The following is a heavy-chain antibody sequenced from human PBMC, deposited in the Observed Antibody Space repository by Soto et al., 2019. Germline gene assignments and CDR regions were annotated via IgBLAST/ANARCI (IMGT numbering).Heavy chain of an antibody. V-gene: IGHV3-30*18. J-gene: IGHJ6*02. CDR3: AKDQSQYSNYVLTGMDV. CDR2: ISYDGSNK. D-gene: IGHD4-4*01. Sequence: ESGGGVVQPGRSLRLSCAASGFTFSSYGMHWVRQAPGKGLEWVAVISYDGSNKYYADSVKGRFTISRDNSKNTLYLQMNSLRAEDTAVYYCAKDQSQYSNYVLTGMDVWGQGTTVTVSS. CDR1: GFTFSSYG.